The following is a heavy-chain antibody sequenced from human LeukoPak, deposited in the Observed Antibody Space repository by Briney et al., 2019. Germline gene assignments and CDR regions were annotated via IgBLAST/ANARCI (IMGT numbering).Heavy chain of an antibody. CDR2: ITWDGGRT. D-gene: IGHD1-26*01. CDR3: AKCHMMGTTIEGYFDY. CDR1: GFTFDDYT. J-gene: IGHJ4*02. V-gene: IGHV3-43*01. Sequence: GGSLRLSCAASGFTFDDYTMHWVRQVPGKGLEWVSLITWDGGRTYYADSVKGRFTISRDNSKNSLYMQMNSLRTEDTALYYCAKCHMMGTTIEGYFDYWGQGSLVTVSS.